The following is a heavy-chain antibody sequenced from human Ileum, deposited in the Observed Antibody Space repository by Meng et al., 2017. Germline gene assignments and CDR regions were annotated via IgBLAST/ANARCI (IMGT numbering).Heavy chain of an antibody. CDR2: IHAGSGDT. V-gene: IGHV1-3*01. CDR3: GRGRASFYFDF. CDR1: GFTFSNYA. J-gene: IGHJ4*01. Sequence: QVQFVQSGVEVKKPGASARTSCKASGFTFSNYAIYWFRQAPGQSLEWLGWIHAGSGDTKFSQTFQGRLTFDRDTSADTVYMELSSLTSGDRAVYYCGRGRASFYFDFLGQGTLVTVSS. D-gene: IGHD6-6*01.